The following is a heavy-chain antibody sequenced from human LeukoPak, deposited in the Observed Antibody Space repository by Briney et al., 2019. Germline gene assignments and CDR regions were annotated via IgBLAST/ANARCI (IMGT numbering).Heavy chain of an antibody. Sequence: GGSLRLSCAASGFTFSDYYMSWIRQAPGKGLEWVSYISSSSSTIYYADSVKGRFTISRDNAKNSLYLQMNSLRAEDTAVYYCARARITIFGVVQASASWFDPWGQGTLVTVSS. CDR3: ARARITIFGVVQASASWFDP. D-gene: IGHD3-3*01. J-gene: IGHJ5*02. CDR2: ISSSSSTI. V-gene: IGHV3-11*04. CDR1: GFTFSDYY.